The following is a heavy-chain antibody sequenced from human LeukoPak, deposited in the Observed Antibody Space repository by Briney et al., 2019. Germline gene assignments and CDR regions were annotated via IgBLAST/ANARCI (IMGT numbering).Heavy chain of an antibody. CDR3: ARGRDGYTRCYYYMDV. D-gene: IGHD5-24*01. V-gene: IGHV1-8*01. CDR1: GYTFTSYD. J-gene: IGHJ6*03. Sequence: ASVKVSCKASGYTFTSYDINWVRQATGQGLEWMGWMNPNSGNTGYAQKFQGRVTMTRNTSISTAYMELSSLRSEDTAVYYCARGRDGYTRCYYYMDVWGKGTTVTISS. CDR2: MNPNSGNT.